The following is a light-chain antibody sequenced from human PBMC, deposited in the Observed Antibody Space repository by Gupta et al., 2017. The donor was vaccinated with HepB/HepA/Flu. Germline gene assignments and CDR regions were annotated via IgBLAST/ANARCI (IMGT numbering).Light chain of an antibody. V-gene: IGKV3-11*01. CDR1: QSVGSY. Sequence: TQSPATLPLSPGERATLSCRTSQSVGSYLAWYKQKPGQAPRLLIYDASTRATGVPARFSGSGSGTDFTLTISNLEPEDVGVYYCQQRSGFTFGPGTKVEIK. CDR3: QQRSGFT. CDR2: DAS. J-gene: IGKJ3*01.